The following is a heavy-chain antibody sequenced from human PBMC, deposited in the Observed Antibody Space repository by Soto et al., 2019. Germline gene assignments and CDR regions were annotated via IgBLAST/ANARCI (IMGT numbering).Heavy chain of an antibody. CDR3: VRAVTATPDY. CDR2: IKTDGSKT. V-gene: IGHV3-74*01. Sequence: EVYLEESGGGLAQPGESLRLSCLASGFPFTNYWMHWVRQAPGKGLEWVARIKTDGSKTSYAESVKGRFTISRDNAKNTLHLQMNSLRVEDTAVYYCVRAVTATPDYWGQGTLVTLSS. D-gene: IGHD2-21*02. CDR1: GFPFTNYW. J-gene: IGHJ4*02.